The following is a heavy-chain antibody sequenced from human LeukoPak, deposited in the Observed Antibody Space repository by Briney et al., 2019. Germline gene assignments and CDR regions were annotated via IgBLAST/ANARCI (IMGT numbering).Heavy chain of an antibody. Sequence: SETLSLTCTVSGGSISSGSYYWSWIRQPAGKGLEWIGRIYTSGSTNYNPSLKSPVTISVDTSKNQFSLRLNSVTAADTAVYFCARGQKYSYGYTVTELGSGYFDYWGQGTLVTVSS. J-gene: IGHJ4*02. CDR1: GGSISSGSYY. CDR2: IYTSGST. D-gene: IGHD5-18*01. V-gene: IGHV4-61*02. CDR3: ARGQKYSYGYTVTELGSGYFDY.